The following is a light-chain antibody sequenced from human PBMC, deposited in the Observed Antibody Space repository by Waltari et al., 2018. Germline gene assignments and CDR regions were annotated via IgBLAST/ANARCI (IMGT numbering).Light chain of an antibody. J-gene: IGLJ2*01. Sequence: QAALTQPPSVSGSPGQSVTISCTGTSSDIGGYNYVSWYQQHPGKAPKLMIYDVSKRPAGCSDRFSGSKSGNTASLSISVLQAADEADYYCSSYAGSNTYGLFGGGTRLTVL. CDR3: SSYAGSNTYGL. CDR2: DVS. V-gene: IGLV2-11*01. CDR1: SSDIGGYNY.